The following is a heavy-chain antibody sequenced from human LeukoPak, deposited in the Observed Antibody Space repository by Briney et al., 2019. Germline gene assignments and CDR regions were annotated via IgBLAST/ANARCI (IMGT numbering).Heavy chain of an antibody. D-gene: IGHD5-24*01. V-gene: IGHV3-23*01. CDR3: AKEKGRWLQLHYFDY. J-gene: IGHJ4*02. Sequence: GGSLRLSCAASGFTFSSYAVSWVRQAPGKGLEWVSAISGSGGSTYYADSVKGRFTISRDNSKNTLYLQMNSLRAEDTAVYYCAKEKGRWLQLHYFDYWGQGTLVTVSS. CDR1: GFTFSSYA. CDR2: ISGSGGST.